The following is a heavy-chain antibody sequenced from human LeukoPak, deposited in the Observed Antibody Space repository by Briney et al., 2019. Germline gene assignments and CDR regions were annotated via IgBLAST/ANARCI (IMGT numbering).Heavy chain of an antibody. V-gene: IGHV4-34*01. CDR1: GGSFSGYY. D-gene: IGHD5-12*01. CDR3: AREREDGYHPHFDY. J-gene: IGHJ4*02. CDR2: INHSGST. Sequence: SETLSLTCAAYGGSFSGYYWSWIRQPPGKGLEWIGEINHSGSTNYNPSLKSRVTISVDTSKNQFSLKLSSVTAADTAVYYCAREREDGYHPHFDYWGQGTLVTVSS.